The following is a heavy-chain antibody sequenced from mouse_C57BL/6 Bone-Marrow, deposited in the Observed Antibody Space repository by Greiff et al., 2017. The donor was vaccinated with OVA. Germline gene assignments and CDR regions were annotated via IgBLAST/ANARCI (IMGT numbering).Heavy chain of an antibody. Sequence: QVQLQQPGAELVRPGTSVKLSCKASGYTFTSYWMHWVKQRPGQGLEWIGVIDPSDSYTNYNQKFKGKATLTVDKSSSTAYMQLSSLTSEDSAVYYCARGDDYDGFAYWGQGTLVTVSA. CDR1: GYTFTSYW. V-gene: IGHV1-59*01. CDR2: IDPSDSYT. J-gene: IGHJ3*01. D-gene: IGHD2-4*01. CDR3: ARGDDYDGFAY.